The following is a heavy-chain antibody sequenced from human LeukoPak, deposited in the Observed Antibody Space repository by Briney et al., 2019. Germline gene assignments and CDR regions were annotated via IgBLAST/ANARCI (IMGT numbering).Heavy chain of an antibody. CDR3: ARDVGPFGELLFPFDY. V-gene: IGHV4-4*02. CDR1: GGSISSSNW. D-gene: IGHD3-10*01. Sequence: SGTLSLTCAVSGGSISSSNWWSWVRQPPGKGLEWIGEIYHSGSTNYNPSLKSRVTISVDKSKNQFSLKLSSVTAADTAVYYCARDVGPFGELLFPFDYWGQGTLVTVSS. CDR2: IYHSGST. J-gene: IGHJ4*02.